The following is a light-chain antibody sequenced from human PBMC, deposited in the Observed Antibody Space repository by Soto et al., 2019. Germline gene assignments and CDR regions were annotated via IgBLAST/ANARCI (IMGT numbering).Light chain of an antibody. CDR2: DAS. CDR3: QHYNTYPWT. J-gene: IGKJ1*01. Sequence: DIQMTQSNSTLSASVGDGVTITCLASQRISTWLAWYQQKPGKAPKLLISDASSLETGVPSRFSGSGSGTEFTLTISSLQPGDFATYYCQHYNTYPWTFGHGSIVDIK. V-gene: IGKV1-5*01. CDR1: QRISTW.